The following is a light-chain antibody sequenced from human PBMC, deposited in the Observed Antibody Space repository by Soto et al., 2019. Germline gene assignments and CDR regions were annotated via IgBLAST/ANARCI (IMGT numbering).Light chain of an antibody. J-gene: IGKJ2*01. CDR3: QQGHDWPLT. CDR2: GVS. V-gene: IGKV3-15*01. Sequence: EIVMTQSPATLSVSPGERATLSCRASQSISGELAWYQQRPGQPPRLLIYGVSTRATGVPDRFSGSGSGSDFTLTISALQSEDFAVYYCQQGHDWPLTFGQGTRLDI. CDR1: QSISGE.